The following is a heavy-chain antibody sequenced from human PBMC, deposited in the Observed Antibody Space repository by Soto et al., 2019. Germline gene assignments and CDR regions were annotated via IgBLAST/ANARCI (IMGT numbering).Heavy chain of an antibody. CDR2: LYYSGKT. J-gene: IGHJ4*02. D-gene: IGHD2-15*01. Sequence: PSETLSLTCTVSGGSIRSSNYCWARIRQPPGKGLEWIGSLYYSGKTHYNPSLQSRVTISADTSNNQFSLKLSSVTPADTAVYYCASHVYCTGGSCYQFPDYWGQGTRVTVSS. CDR1: GGSIRSSNYC. CDR3: ASHVYCTGGSCYQFPDY. V-gene: IGHV4-39*01.